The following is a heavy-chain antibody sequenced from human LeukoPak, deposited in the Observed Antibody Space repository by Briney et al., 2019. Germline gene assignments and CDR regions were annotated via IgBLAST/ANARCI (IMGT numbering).Heavy chain of an antibody. V-gene: IGHV3-9*01. Sequence: GGSLRLSCTASGFTFDDYAMHWVRQAPGKGLEWVSGISWNSGIIGYADSVKGRFTISRDNAKDSLYLQMNSLRAEDTAVYYCARVSNSGYDFGAFDIWGQGTMVTVSS. J-gene: IGHJ3*02. D-gene: IGHD5-12*01. CDR2: ISWNSGII. CDR1: GFTFDDYA. CDR3: ARVSNSGYDFGAFDI.